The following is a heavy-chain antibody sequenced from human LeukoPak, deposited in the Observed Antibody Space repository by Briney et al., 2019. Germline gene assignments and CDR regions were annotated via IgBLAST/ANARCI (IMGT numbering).Heavy chain of an antibody. Sequence: PGGSLRLSCTGSGFIFSRYAVSWVRQAPGKGLEWVSAISKNTVDTYYADSVKGRLTISRDSSKNTVYLQMNSLRAEDTAVYYCVRDMEPLRYSDTWGQGTLVTVSS. D-gene: IGHD3-9*01. V-gene: IGHV3-23*01. CDR2: ISKNTVDT. CDR1: GFIFSRYA. CDR3: VRDMEPLRYSDT. J-gene: IGHJ5*02.